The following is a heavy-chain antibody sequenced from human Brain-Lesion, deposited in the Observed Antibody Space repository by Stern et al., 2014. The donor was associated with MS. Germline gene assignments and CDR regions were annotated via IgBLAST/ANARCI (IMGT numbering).Heavy chain of an antibody. CDR1: GYIFTGYY. Sequence: QVQLVQSGAEVKKPGASVKVSCKTSGYIFTGYYIHWVRQAPGQGLEWMAWINPNTGSPNYAQKFQGRVTITRAPSISPASVELSSLTSDDTAVYYCARDQRGITSFGVVTDYYYLGMDVWGQGTTVTVSS. J-gene: IGHJ6*02. CDR2: INPNTGSP. D-gene: IGHD3-3*01. CDR3: ARDQRGITSFGVVTDYYYLGMDV. V-gene: IGHV1-2*02.